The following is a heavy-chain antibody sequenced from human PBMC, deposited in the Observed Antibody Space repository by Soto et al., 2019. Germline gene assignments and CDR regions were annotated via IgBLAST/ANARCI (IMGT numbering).Heavy chain of an antibody. CDR1: GGTFSRYT. Sequence: SVKVSCKASGGTFSRYTFTWVRQAPGQGLEWMGRIIPILDIPNYAQNFQGRVTITADKSTSTAYMELSSLTSDDTAVYYCARDRGPSSGYYPYWFDPWGQGTLVTVSS. D-gene: IGHD3-22*01. CDR3: ARDRGPSSGYYPYWFDP. J-gene: IGHJ5*02. CDR2: IIPILDIP. V-gene: IGHV1-69*04.